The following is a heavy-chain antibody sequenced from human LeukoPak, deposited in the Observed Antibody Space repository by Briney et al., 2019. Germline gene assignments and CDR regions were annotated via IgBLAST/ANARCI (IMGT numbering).Heavy chain of an antibody. CDR1: GYTFTSYA. J-gene: IGHJ1*01. D-gene: IGHD6-6*01. CDR3: ARVREDHPLTARAFQH. Sequence: ASVKVSCKASGYTFTSYAMNWVRQAPGQGLEWMGWINTNTGNPTYAQGFTGRFVFSLDTSVSTAYLQISSLKAEDTAVYYCARVREDHPLTARAFQHWGQGTLVTVSS. V-gene: IGHV7-4-1*02. CDR2: INTNTGNP.